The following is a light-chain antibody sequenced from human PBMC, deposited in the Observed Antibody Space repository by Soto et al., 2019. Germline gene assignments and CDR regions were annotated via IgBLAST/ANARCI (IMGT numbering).Light chain of an antibody. J-gene: IGLJ1*01. Sequence: ALTHPASVSWSPGHSITISCTGTSSDVGSYNLVSWFQQLPGKVPKLIIYEGTKRPSGVSDRFSGSKSGYTASLTISGLKAEDEADYYCFSYAGNSVYVFGTGTKV. CDR1: SSDVGSYNL. V-gene: IGLV2-23*01. CDR3: FSYAGNSVYV. CDR2: EGT.